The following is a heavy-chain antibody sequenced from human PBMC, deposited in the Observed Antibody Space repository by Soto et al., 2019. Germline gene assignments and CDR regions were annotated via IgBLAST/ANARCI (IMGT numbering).Heavy chain of an antibody. V-gene: IGHV4-34*01. J-gene: IGHJ5*02. Sequence: PSETLSLTCAVYGGSFSGYYWSWIRQPPGKGLEWIGEINHSGSTNYNPSLKSRVTISVDTSKNQFSLKLSSVTAADTAVYYCARCNVVVAATFWVGATNNCFDPWGQGTLVTVSS. CDR1: GGSFSGYY. CDR2: INHSGST. D-gene: IGHD2-15*01. CDR3: ARCNVVVAATFWVGATNNCFDP.